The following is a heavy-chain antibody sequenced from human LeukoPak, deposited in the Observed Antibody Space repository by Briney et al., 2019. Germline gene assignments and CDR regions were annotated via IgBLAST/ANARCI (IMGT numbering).Heavy chain of an antibody. CDR3: AGSTSRRHAFDI. J-gene: IGHJ3*02. CDR1: GYTFTGYY. CDR2: IIPIFGTA. V-gene: IGHV1-69*13. D-gene: IGHD2-2*01. Sequence: ASVKVSCKASGYTFTGYYMHWVRQAPGQGLEWMGGIIPIFGTANYAQKFQGRVTITADESTSTAYMELSSLRSEDTAVYYCAGSTSRRHAFDIWGQGTMVTVSS.